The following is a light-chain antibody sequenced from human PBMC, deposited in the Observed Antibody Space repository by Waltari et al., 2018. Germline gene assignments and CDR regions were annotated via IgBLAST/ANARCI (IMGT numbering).Light chain of an antibody. J-gene: IGLJ2*01. CDR3: QSYDSGLSGSV. CDR1: SSNIRAGYD. CDR2: GNN. V-gene: IGLV1-40*01. Sequence: SGLTQPPSVSGAPGPRVTTSCTGTSSNIRAGYDVHWYQKLPGTAPKLLIYGNNKRPSGVPDRFSGCKSGTSASLSITGLQAEDEADYYCQSYDSGLSGSVFGGGTKLTVL.